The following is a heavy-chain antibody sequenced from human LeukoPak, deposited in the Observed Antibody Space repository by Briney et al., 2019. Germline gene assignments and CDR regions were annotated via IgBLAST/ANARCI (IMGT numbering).Heavy chain of an antibody. J-gene: IGHJ5*01. Sequence: SETLSLTCAVYGGSFSGYYWSWIRQPSGKGLEWIGEINHSGSTNYNPSLKSRVTISVDTSKNQFSLKLSSVTAADTAVYYCARHRIAAPIDSWGQGTLVTVSS. CDR1: GGSFSGYY. CDR2: INHSGST. D-gene: IGHD6-6*01. V-gene: IGHV4-34*01. CDR3: ARHRIAAPIDS.